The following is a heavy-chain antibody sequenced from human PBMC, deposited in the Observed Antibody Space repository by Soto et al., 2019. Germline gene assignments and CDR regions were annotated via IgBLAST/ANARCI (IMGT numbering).Heavy chain of an antibody. D-gene: IGHD2-21*02. CDR2: IVVGSGNT. J-gene: IGHJ4*01. CDR3: AAFCCGDCPSEALYY. CDR1: GFTFTSSA. Sequence: SVKVSCKASGFTFTSSAVQWVRQARGQRLEWIGWIVVGSGNTNYAQKFQERVTITRDMSTSTAYMELSSLRSEDTAVYYCAAFCCGDCPSEALYYCAQGTLVPVSA. V-gene: IGHV1-58*01.